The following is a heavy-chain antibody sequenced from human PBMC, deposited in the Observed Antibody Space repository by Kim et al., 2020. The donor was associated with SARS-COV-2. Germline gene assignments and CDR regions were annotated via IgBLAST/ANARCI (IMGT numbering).Heavy chain of an antibody. CDR1: GFTFSGYG. CDR3: AKDEAPFEYSSSRVDY. CDR2: ISYDGSNK. D-gene: IGHD6-6*01. Sequence: GGSLRLTCAASGFTFSGYGMPWVRQAPGKGLEWVAVISYDGSNKYSADSVKGRFTISRDNSKTTLNLQMNSMRAEDTAVYYCAKDEAPFEYSSSRVDYCGQGTLVTVSS. V-gene: IGHV3-30*18. J-gene: IGHJ4*02.